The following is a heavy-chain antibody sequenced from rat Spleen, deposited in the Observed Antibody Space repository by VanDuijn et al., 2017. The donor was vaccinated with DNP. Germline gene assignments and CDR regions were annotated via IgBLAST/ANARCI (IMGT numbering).Heavy chain of an antibody. Sequence: EVQLVESGGGLVQPGRSMKLSCAASGFTFSNYDMAWVRQAPKKGLEWVATISYDVSSTYYRDSVKGRFTISRDNAKSTLYLQRDSLRSEDTATYYCARQRYYGSPFDYWGQGVMVTVSS. D-gene: IGHD1-6*01. CDR3: ARQRYYGSPFDY. V-gene: IGHV5-7*01. J-gene: IGHJ2*01. CDR1: GFTFSNYD. CDR2: ISYDVSST.